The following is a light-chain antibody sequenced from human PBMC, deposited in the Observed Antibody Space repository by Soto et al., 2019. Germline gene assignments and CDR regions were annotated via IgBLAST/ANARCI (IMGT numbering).Light chain of an antibody. CDR1: SSDIGAYNY. Sequence: QSALTQPPSASGSPGQSVTISCTGTSSDIGAYNYVSWYQQHPAKAPKLMIFEVTKRPSGVPDRFSGSKSGNTASLTVSGLQAEDEAHYYCSSFAGDNDVVFGAGTQLTVL. CDR2: EVT. J-gene: IGLJ3*02. V-gene: IGLV2-8*01. CDR3: SSFAGDNDVV.